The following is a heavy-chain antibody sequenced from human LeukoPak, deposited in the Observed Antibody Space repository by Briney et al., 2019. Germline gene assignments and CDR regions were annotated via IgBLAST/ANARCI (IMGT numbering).Heavy chain of an antibody. V-gene: IGHV3-15*01. CDR3: VTENRYFDY. J-gene: IGHJ4*02. D-gene: IGHD2-21*02. Sequence: PGGSLRLSCAASGFTFSDAWMSWVRQAPGKGVEWDGRIKRKTDGRTTDYAAPVKGRFTISIDDSNNTLYLQMTSLKTEDTAVFYCVTENRYFDYWGQGTLVSVSS. CDR2: IKRKTDGRTT. CDR1: GFTFSDAW.